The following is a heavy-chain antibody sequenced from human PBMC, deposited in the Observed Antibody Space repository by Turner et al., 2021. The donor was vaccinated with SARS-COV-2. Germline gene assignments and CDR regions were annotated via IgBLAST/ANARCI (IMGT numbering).Heavy chain of an antibody. CDR3: ARDHIGVYYAMDV. D-gene: IGHD3-10*01. J-gene: IGHJ6*02. Sequence: EVQLVESGGGLVQPGGSLRLSCAASGFTFSSYWMHWVRKAPGKGLVWVSRINSDGSSTSYADSVKGRFTISRDKAKNKLYLQMNSLRAEDTAVYYCARDHIGVYYAMDVWGQGTTVTVSS. CDR1: GFTFSSYW. CDR2: INSDGSST. V-gene: IGHV3-74*01.